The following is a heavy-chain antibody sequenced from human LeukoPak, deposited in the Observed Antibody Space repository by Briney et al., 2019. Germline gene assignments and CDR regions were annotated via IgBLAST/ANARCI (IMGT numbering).Heavy chain of an antibody. J-gene: IGHJ6*02. V-gene: IGHV4-59*01. D-gene: IGHD5-18*01. CDR3: ARGRDTSHTYGMDV. Sequence: SETLSLTCTVSGGSISSYYWSWIRQPPGKGLEWIGYIYYSGSTNYNPSLKSRVTISVDTSKNQFSLKLSSVTAADTAVYYCARGRDTSHTYGMDVWGQGTTVTVSS. CDR1: GGSISSYY. CDR2: IYYSGST.